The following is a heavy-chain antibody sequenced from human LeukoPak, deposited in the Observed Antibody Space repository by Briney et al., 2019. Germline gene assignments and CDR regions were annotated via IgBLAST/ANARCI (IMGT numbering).Heavy chain of an antibody. CDR1: GFTFSFYN. Sequence: GGSLRLSCAASGFTFSFYNMNWVRQAPGKGLEWVSYISRDSITTYYADSVKGRFTISRDNAKNSLYLRMNSLRDEDTAVYFCARDLLDYWGQGTLVTVSP. V-gene: IGHV3-48*02. J-gene: IGHJ4*02. CDR2: ISRDSITT. CDR3: ARDLLDY.